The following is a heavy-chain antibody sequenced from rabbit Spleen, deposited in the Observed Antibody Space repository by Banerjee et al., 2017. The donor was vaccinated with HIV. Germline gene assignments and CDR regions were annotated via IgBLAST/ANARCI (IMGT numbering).Heavy chain of an antibody. V-gene: IGHV1S45*01. D-gene: IGHD7-1*01. CDR3: ARDLTGAIGWNFYL. J-gene: IGHJ4*01. Sequence: QEQLVESGGGLVKPEGSLKLTCKASGFSFSDRDVMCWVRQAPGKGLEWIACINTATGKPVYATWAKGRFTISTTSSTTVTLQMTSLTAADTATYFCARDLTGAIGWNFYLWGPGTLVTVS. CDR1: GFSFSDRDV. CDR2: INTATGKP.